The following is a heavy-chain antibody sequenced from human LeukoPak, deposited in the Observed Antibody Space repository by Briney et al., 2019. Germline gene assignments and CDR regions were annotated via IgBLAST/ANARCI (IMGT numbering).Heavy chain of an antibody. Sequence: PGGSLRLSCAASGFTFSSYSMNWVRQAPGKGLEWVSSISSSSSYIYYADSVKGRFTISRDNAKNSLYLQMNSLRAEDTAVYYCASGSGWAKYYFDYWGQGTLVTVSS. CDR2: ISSSSSYI. D-gene: IGHD6-19*01. CDR1: GFTFSSYS. CDR3: ASGSGWAKYYFDY. V-gene: IGHV3-21*01. J-gene: IGHJ4*02.